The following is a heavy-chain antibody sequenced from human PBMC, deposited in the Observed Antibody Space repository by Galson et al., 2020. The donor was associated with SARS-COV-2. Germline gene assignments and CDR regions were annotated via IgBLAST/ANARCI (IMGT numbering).Heavy chain of an antibody. V-gene: IGHV3-9*01. Sequence: GGSLRLSCAASGFTFDDYAMHWVRQAPGKGLEWVSGSSWNSGSIGYADSVKGRFTISRDNAKNSLYLQMNSLRAEDTALYYCAKDPGDAGYYGMDVWGQGTTVTVSS. D-gene: IGHD3-10*01. CDR3: AKDPGDAGYYGMDV. CDR2: SSWNSGSI. CDR1: GFTFDDYA. J-gene: IGHJ6*02.